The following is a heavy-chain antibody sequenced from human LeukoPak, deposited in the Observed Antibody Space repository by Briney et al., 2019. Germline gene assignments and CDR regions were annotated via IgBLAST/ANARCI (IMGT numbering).Heavy chain of an antibody. D-gene: IGHD6-13*01. V-gene: IGHV3-33*01. J-gene: IGHJ4*02. CDR1: GFIFTSHG. Sequence: GGSLGLSCAASGFIFTSHGMHWVRQAPGKGLEWVAVIWFDGSNQFYADSVKGRFTISRDNSKNTLYLQMNSLRAEDTAVYYCARGPYSSSWYYFEYWGQGTLVTVSS. CDR3: ARGPYSSSWYYFEY. CDR2: IWFDGSNQ.